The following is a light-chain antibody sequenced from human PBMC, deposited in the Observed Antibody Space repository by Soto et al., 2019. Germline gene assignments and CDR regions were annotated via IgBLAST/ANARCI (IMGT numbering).Light chain of an antibody. CDR1: SGHSSYA. J-gene: IGLJ2*01. Sequence: QSVLTQSPSASASLGASVKLTCTLSSGHSSYAIAWHQQQPKKGPRYLMKVNSDGSHNKGDGIPDRFSGSSSGAERYLIISSLQSEDEADYYCQTWGNGIVVFGGGTKLTVL. V-gene: IGLV4-69*01. CDR2: VNSDGSH. CDR3: QTWGNGIVV.